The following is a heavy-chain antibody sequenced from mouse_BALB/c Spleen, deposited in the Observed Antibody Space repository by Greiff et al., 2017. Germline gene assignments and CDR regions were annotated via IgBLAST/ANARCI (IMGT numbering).Heavy chain of an antibody. V-gene: IGHV5-6*01. Sequence: VQLKESGGDLVKPGGSLKLSCTASGFTFSSSGMSWVRQTPDKRLEWVATISSGGSYTYYPDSVKGRFTISRDNAKNTLYLQMSSLKSEDTAMYYCASAIYYGYDGFDYWGQGTTLTVSA. J-gene: IGHJ2*01. CDR1: GFTFSSSG. CDR3: ASAIYYGYDGFDY. D-gene: IGHD2-2*01. CDR2: ISSGGSYT.